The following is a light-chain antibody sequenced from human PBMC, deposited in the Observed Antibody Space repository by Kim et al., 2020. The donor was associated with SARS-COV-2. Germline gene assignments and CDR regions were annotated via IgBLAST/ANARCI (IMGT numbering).Light chain of an antibody. Sequence: NITGTQSSGHRASANEWHHQRPENGPRYRMTLYSDGSHTKGDGGPDRFSGSRSGAERYLTISSLQSEDEADYYCQTWGTGIQGVFGGGTQLTVL. CDR2: LYSDGSH. J-gene: IGLJ2*01. CDR3: QTWGTGIQGV. V-gene: IGLV4-69*01. CDR1: SGHRASA.